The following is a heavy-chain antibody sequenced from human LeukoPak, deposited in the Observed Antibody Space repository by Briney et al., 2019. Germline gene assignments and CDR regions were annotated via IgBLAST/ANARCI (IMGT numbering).Heavy chain of an antibody. V-gene: IGHV3-11*04. CDR2: ISSSGSTI. CDR3: ARAGYYDVLTGHFYY. CDR1: GFTFSDYY. D-gene: IGHD3-9*01. Sequence: GGSLRLSCAASGFTFSDYYMSWIRQAPGKGLQWVSYISSSGSTIYYADSVKGRFTISRDNAKNSLYLQMNSLRVEDAAVYYCARAGYYDVLTGHFYYWGQGTLVTVSS. J-gene: IGHJ4*02.